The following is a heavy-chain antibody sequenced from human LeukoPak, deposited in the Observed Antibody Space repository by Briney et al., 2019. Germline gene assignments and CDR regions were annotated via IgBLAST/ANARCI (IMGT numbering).Heavy chain of an antibody. CDR2: IYTSGST. J-gene: IGHJ4*02. CDR1: GGSISSYY. D-gene: IGHD6-19*01. Sequence: PSETLSLTCTVSGGSISSYYWSWIRQPAGKGLEWIGRIYTSGSTNYNPSLKSRVTISVDTSKNQFSLKLSSVTAADTAVYYCARDSNLGGWYYFDYWGQGTLVTVSS. CDR3: ARDSNLGGWYYFDY. V-gene: IGHV4-4*07.